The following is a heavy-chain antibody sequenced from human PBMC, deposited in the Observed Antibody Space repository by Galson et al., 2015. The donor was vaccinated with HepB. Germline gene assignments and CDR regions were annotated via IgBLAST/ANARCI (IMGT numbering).Heavy chain of an antibody. CDR1: EFTFSDYW. Sequence: SLRLSCAASEFTFSDYWMSWVCQTPGKGLEWVANIKQDGSEKYDADSVKDRFTISRDNADQSLFLHMYSLRAEDSAVYYCARESSSRGNNDYGDSGIYWGQGVLVTVSS. CDR3: ARESSSRGNNDYGDSGIY. V-gene: IGHV3-7*01. J-gene: IGHJ4*02. D-gene: IGHD3-10*01. CDR2: IKQDGSEK.